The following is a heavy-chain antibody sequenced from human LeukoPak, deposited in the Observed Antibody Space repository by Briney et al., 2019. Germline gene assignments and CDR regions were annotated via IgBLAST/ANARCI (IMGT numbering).Heavy chain of an antibody. Sequence: ASVKVSCKASGYTFTGYYMHWVRQAPGQGLEWMGWINPNSGGTNYAQKFQGRVTMTRDTSISTAYMELSRLRSDDTAVYYCARFSGWYLYYFDYWGQATLVTVSS. D-gene: IGHD6-19*01. CDR1: GYTFTGYY. J-gene: IGHJ4*02. V-gene: IGHV1-2*02. CDR2: INPNSGGT. CDR3: ARFSGWYLYYFDY.